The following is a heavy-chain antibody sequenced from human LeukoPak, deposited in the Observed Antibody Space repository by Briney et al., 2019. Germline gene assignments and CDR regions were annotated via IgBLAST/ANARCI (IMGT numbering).Heavy chain of an antibody. D-gene: IGHD3-22*01. CDR1: GFTFSSYA. CDR2: ISGSGGST. Sequence: GGSLRLSCAASGFTFSSYAMSWVRQAPGKGLEWVSAISGSGGSTYYADSVKGRFTISRDNSKHTLYLQMNSLRAEDTGVYYCAKGDYDSSGPLNYYFDYWGQGTLVTVSS. V-gene: IGHV3-23*01. CDR3: AKGDYDSSGPLNYYFDY. J-gene: IGHJ4*02.